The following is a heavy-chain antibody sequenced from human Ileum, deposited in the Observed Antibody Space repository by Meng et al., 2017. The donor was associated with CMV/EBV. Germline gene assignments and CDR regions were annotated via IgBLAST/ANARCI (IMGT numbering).Heavy chain of an antibody. CDR2: IYHSGST. CDR1: GYSISSGYY. V-gene: IGHV4-38-2*02. CDR3: ATTYGP. Sequence: SEPLSLTCTVSGYSISSGYYWGWSRQPPGKGLEWIGSIYHSGSTYYNPSLKSRVTISIDTYKNQFSLKRSSVTAADTAVYYCATTYGPWGQGTLVTVSS. J-gene: IGHJ5*02. D-gene: IGHD2-21*01.